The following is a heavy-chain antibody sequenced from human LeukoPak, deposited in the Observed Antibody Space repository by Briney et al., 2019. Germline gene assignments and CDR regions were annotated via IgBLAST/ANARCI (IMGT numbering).Heavy chain of an antibody. CDR1: GYTFTGYY. J-gene: IGHJ4*02. Sequence: ASVKVSCKASGYTFTGYYMHWVRQAPGQGLEWMGWINPNSGGTNYAQKFQGRVTMTRDTSISTAYMELSRLRSEDTAVYYCARALSSGWSPVGYWGQGTLVTVSS. V-gene: IGHV1-2*02. CDR3: ARALSSGWSPVGY. CDR2: INPNSGGT. D-gene: IGHD6-19*01.